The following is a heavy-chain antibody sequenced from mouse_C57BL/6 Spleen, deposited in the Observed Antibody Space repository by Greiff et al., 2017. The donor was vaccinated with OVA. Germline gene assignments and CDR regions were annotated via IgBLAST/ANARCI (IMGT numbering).Heavy chain of an antibody. J-gene: IGHJ4*01. V-gene: IGHV1-4*01. CDR1: GYTFTSYT. Sequence: QVQLQQSGAELARPGASVKMSCKASGYTFTSYTMHWVKQRPGQGLEWIGYINPSSGYTKYNQKFKDKATLTADKSSSTAYMQLSSLTSEDSAVYYCARGDYGNLYYAMDYWGQGTSVTVSS. D-gene: IGHD2-1*01. CDR3: ARGDYGNLYYAMDY. CDR2: INPSSGYT.